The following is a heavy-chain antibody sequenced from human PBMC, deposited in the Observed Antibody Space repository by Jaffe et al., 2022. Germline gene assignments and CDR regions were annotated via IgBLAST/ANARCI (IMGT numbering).Heavy chain of an antibody. D-gene: IGHD2-2*01. CDR3: AKDGEDIVVVPAAPSSPYYYYYMDV. V-gene: IGHV3-9*01. Sequence: EVQLVESGGGLVQPGRSLRLSCAASGFTFDDYAMHWVRQAPGKGLEWVSGISWNSGSIGYADSVKGRFTISRDNAKNSLYLQMNSLRAEDTALYYCAKDGEDIVVVPAAPSSPYYYYYMDVWGKGTTVTVSS. J-gene: IGHJ6*03. CDR2: ISWNSGSI. CDR1: GFTFDDYA.